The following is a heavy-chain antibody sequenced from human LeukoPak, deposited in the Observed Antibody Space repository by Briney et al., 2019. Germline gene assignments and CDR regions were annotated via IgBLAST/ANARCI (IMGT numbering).Heavy chain of an antibody. V-gene: IGHV1-18*01. CDR3: ARAQKESYYDFWSGYYSPYYYYMDV. CDR2: ISAYNGNT. J-gene: IGHJ6*03. CDR1: GYTFTSYG. Sequence: ASVKVSCKASGYTFTSYGISWVRQAPGQGLERMGWISAYNGNTNYAQKLQGRVTMTTDTSTSTAYMELRSLRSDDTAVYYCARAQKESYYDFWSGYYSPYYYYMDVWGKGTTVTVSS. D-gene: IGHD3-3*01.